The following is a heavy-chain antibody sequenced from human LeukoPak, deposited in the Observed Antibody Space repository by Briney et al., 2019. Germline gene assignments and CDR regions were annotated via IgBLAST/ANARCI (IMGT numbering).Heavy chain of an antibody. V-gene: IGHV3-30*04. CDR1: GFTFSSYA. CDR2: ISYDGSNK. CDR3: ARDRYYYDSSGYYYSGFVPDY. Sequence: GGSLRLSCAASGFTFSSYAMHWVRQAPGKGLEWVAVISYDGSNKYYADSVKGRFTVSRDNSKNTLYLQMNSPRAEDTAVYYCARDRYYYDSSGYYYSGFVPDYWGQGTLVTVSS. D-gene: IGHD3-22*01. J-gene: IGHJ4*02.